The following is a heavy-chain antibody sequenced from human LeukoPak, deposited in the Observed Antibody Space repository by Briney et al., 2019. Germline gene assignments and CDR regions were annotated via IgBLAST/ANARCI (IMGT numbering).Heavy chain of an antibody. CDR1: GFTFIKYS. J-gene: IGHJ4*02. V-gene: IGHV3-23*01. Sequence: PGGSLRLSCAASGFTFIKYSMTWVRQAPGKGLEWVSAITGSGAFTDYADSVMGRFTISRDNSKNTLYLQMNSLRVEDTAVYYCASRIVGTPDYFDYWGQGTLVTVSS. CDR2: ITGSGAFT. D-gene: IGHD1-26*01. CDR3: ASRIVGTPDYFDY.